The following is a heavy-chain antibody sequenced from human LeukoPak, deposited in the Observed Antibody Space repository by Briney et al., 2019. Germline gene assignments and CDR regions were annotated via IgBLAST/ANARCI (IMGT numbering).Heavy chain of an antibody. Sequence: GGSLRLSCAVSGLTFRSYWMSWVRQAPGKGLEWVANIKEDGCEKNYVDSVKGRFTISRDNAKNSLYLQMNSLRAEDTAVYYCARGGWYSEYWGQGTLVTVSS. CDR1: GLTFRSYW. D-gene: IGHD6-19*01. V-gene: IGHV3-7*01. J-gene: IGHJ4*02. CDR2: IKEDGCEK. CDR3: ARGGWYSEY.